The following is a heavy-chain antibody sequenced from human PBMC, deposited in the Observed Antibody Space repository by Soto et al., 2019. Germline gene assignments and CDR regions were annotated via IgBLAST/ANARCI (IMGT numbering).Heavy chain of an antibody. Sequence: ASVKVSCKASGYTFTCYGISWVRQAPGQGLEWRGWISASNGNTNYAQKLQGRGTMTTDTSTSTAYMELRSLRSDDTAVYYCARRIAVAGRESNWFDPWGQGTMVTVSS. CDR2: ISASNGNT. CDR3: ARRIAVAGRESNWFDP. CDR1: GYTFTCYG. J-gene: IGHJ5*02. D-gene: IGHD6-19*01. V-gene: IGHV1-18*01.